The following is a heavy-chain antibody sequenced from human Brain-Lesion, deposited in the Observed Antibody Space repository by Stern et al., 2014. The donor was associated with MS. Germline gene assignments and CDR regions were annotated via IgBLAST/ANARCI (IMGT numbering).Heavy chain of an antibody. CDR2: INPNTGGT. Sequence: VQLVQSGAEVKKPGASVKVSCKTSGYIFTGYYIHWVRQAPGHGLEWMAWINPNTGGTKHAQKVQGRVTMSRDTSISTAYVELSSLTSDDTAVYYCARDQRGITIFGVVTDYYYLGMDVWGQGTTVTVSS. V-gene: IGHV1-2*02. J-gene: IGHJ6*02. D-gene: IGHD3-3*01. CDR1: GYIFTGYY. CDR3: ARDQRGITIFGVVTDYYYLGMDV.